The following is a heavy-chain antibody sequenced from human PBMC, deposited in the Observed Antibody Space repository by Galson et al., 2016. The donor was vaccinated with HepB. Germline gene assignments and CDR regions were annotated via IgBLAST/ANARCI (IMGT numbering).Heavy chain of an antibody. Sequence: SETLSLTCAVSGGSISSSHWWTWVRQPPGKGLEWIGEIFHTGSTNYDPFLKRRVTISADKSKNQFSLNLRSVTAAETAVYYCARSPGVQLWSEGYFENWGQGTLVTVSS. D-gene: IGHD1-1*01. V-gene: IGHV4-4*02. J-gene: IGHJ4*02. CDR3: ARSPGVQLWSEGYFEN. CDR1: GGSISSSHW. CDR2: IFHTGST.